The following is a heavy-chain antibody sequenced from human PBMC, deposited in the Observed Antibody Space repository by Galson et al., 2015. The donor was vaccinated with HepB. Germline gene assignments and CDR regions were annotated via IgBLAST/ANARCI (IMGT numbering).Heavy chain of an antibody. D-gene: IGHD1-26*01. V-gene: IGHV3-20*04. CDR2: ISWNGGST. J-gene: IGHJ4*02. CDR1: EFNFDDYG. Sequence: SLRLSCAASEFNFDDYGMSWVRQAPGKGLEWVSGISWNGGSTGYADSVKGRFTISRDNAKNSLYLQMNSLRAEDTALYYCARGGGGSYSLDYWGQGTLVTVSS. CDR3: ARGGGGSYSLDY.